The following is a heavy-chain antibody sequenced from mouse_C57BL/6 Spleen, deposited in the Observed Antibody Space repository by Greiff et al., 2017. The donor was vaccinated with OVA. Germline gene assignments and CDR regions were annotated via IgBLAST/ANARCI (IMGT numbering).Heavy chain of an antibody. Sequence: QVQLQQSGAELVKPGASVKISCKASGYAFSSYWMNWVKQRPGKGLEWIGQIYPGDGDTNYNGKFKGKATLTAYKSSSTAYMQLSSLTSEDSAVYVCARFPFYYGSSYFDYWGKGTTLTVSS. CDR3: ARFPFYYGSSYFDY. D-gene: IGHD1-1*01. J-gene: IGHJ2*01. V-gene: IGHV1-80*01. CDR2: IYPGDGDT. CDR1: GYAFSSYW.